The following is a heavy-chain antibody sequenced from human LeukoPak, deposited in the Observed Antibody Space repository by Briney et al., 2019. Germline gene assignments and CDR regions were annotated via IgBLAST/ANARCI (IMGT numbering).Heavy chain of an antibody. J-gene: IGHJ4*02. D-gene: IGHD6-19*01. CDR1: GFTFSNHG. Sequence: GRSLRLSCAASGFTFSNHGMHWVRQAPGKGLEWVAVISSDGSNKYYADSVKGRFTISRDNSKNTLYLQMNSLRAEDTAVYYCAKDLRAVAGPFDCWGQGTLVTVSS. CDR2: ISSDGSNK. V-gene: IGHV3-30*18. CDR3: AKDLRAVAGPFDC.